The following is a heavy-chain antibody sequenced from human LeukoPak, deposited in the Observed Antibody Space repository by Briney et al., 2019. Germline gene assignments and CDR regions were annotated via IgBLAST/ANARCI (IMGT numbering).Heavy chain of an antibody. CDR3: ARGRPPLRYFDWLLPNPFDY. D-gene: IGHD3-9*01. Sequence: SETLSLTCAVYGGSFSGYYWGWIRQPPGKGLEWIGEINHSGSTNYNPPLKSRVTISVDTSKNQFSLKLSSVTAADTAVYYCARGRPPLRYFDWLLPNPFDYWGQGTLVTVSS. CDR1: GGSFSGYY. CDR2: INHSGST. J-gene: IGHJ4*02. V-gene: IGHV4-34*01.